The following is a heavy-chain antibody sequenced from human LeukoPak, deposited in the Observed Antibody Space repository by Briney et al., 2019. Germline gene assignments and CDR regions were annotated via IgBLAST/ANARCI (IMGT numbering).Heavy chain of an antibody. CDR3: ARTAARRFDY. Sequence: ASVTVSCKASGYTFTSYYMHWVRQAPGQGLEWMGIINPSGGSTSYAQKIQRRVTMTRDTSTSTVYMELSSLRSDDTAVYYCARTAARRFDYWGQGTLVTVSS. V-gene: IGHV1-46*01. CDR2: INPSGGST. D-gene: IGHD6-6*01. CDR1: GYTFTSYY. J-gene: IGHJ4*02.